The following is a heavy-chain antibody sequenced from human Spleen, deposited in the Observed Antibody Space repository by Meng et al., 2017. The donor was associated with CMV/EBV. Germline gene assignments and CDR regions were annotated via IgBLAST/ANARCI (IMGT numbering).Heavy chain of an antibody. D-gene: IGHD3-16*01. J-gene: IGHJ4*02. CDR1: EFIFSSYA. V-gene: IGHV3-23*01. CDR2: ISSSGDIT. Sequence: GDSLKISCAASEFIFSSYAMTWVRQPPGKGLEWVSVISSSGDITDYTDSVKGRFTISRDNSKNTLYLQMNSLRADDAAVYYCAKDEGDPYWGQGTLVTVSS. CDR3: AKDEGDPY.